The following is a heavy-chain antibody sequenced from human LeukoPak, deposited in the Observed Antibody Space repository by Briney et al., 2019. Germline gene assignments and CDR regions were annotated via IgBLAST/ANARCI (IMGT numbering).Heavy chain of an antibody. J-gene: IGHJ4*02. Sequence: ASVKVSCKASGYTFTSYGYSWVRQAPGQGLEWMGWISAYNGNTKYAQKLQGRVTLTTVTSTSTVYMELRSLTSDDTAVYYCALAMANFDYWGQGTLVTVSS. V-gene: IGHV1-18*01. D-gene: IGHD5-18*01. CDR1: GYTFTSYG. CDR2: ISAYNGNT. CDR3: ALAMANFDY.